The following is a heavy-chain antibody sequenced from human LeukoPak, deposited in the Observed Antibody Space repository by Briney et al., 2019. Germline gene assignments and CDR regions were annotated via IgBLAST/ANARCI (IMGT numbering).Heavy chain of an antibody. CDR2: ISGSGSST. CDR3: ARWFGELSMGVIDY. CDR1: GFTFSSYA. V-gene: IGHV3-23*01. D-gene: IGHD3-10*01. Sequence: GGSLRLSCAASGFTFSSYAMSWVRQAPGKGLEWVSAISGSGSSTYYADSVKGHFTISISRDNSKNTLYLQMNSLRAEDTAVYYCARWFGELSMGVIDYWGQGTLVTVSS. J-gene: IGHJ4*02.